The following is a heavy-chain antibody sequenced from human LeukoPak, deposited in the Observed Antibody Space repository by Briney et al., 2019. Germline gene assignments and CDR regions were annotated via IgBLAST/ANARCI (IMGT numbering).Heavy chain of an antibody. J-gene: IGHJ3*02. D-gene: IGHD2-2*01. CDR2: IYYSGST. V-gene: IGHV4-59*01. CDR1: GGSISSYY. CDR3: ARDKASVVVPAAISRHDAFDI. Sequence: SETLSLTCTVSGGSISSYYWSWLRQPPGKGLEWLGYIYYSGSTNYNPSLKSRVTISVDTSKNQFSLKLSSVTAADTAVYYCARDKASVVVPAAISRHDAFDIWGQGTMVTVSS.